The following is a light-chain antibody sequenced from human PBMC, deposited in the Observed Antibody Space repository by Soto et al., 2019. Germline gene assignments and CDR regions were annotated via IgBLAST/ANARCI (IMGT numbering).Light chain of an antibody. J-gene: IGKJ3*01. CDR2: DAS. Sequence: AIQLTQSPSSLSASVGDRVTITCRASQGISSALAWYQQKPGKAPKSLIYDASSLESGVPSRFIGSGSGTDFTLTISSLQPEDFATYYCQQFNNYPSFTFGPGTKVDIK. CDR1: QGISSA. CDR3: QQFNNYPSFT. V-gene: IGKV1D-13*01.